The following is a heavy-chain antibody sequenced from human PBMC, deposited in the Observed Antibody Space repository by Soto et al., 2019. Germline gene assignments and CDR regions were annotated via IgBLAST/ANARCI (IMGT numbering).Heavy chain of an antibody. CDR2: MGYNGFT. V-gene: IGHV4-59*08. D-gene: IGHD3-10*01. CDR1: GGPMNNYY. CDR3: ARQGFGELHGLVDV. J-gene: IGHJ6*02. Sequence: QVQLQESGPELVKPSETLSLTCTISGGPMNNYYCSWFRQPRGQGLEWIGYMGYNGFTRYNPSLRSRVAISLATAKNQFSLNLSSVTAADTALYYCARQGFGELHGLVDVWGQGITVTVSS.